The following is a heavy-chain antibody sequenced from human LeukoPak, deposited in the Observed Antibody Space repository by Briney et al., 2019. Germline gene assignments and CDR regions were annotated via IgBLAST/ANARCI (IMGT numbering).Heavy chain of an antibody. D-gene: IGHD3-22*01. CDR3: AKAPRRDYYA. J-gene: IGHJ5*02. V-gene: IGHV3-30*18. CDR2: ISYDGSNK. CDR1: GFTFSSYG. Sequence: PGGSLRLSCAASGFTFSSYGMHWVRQAPGKGLEWVTVISYDGSNKYYADSVKGRFTISRDNSKNTLYLQMNSLRAEDTAVYYCAKAPRRDYYAWGQGTLVTVSS.